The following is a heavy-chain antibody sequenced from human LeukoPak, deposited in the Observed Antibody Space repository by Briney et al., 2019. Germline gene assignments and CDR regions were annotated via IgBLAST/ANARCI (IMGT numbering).Heavy chain of an antibody. J-gene: IGHJ6*02. CDR3: ARGHCSSTSCYYYYGMDV. D-gene: IGHD2-2*01. CDR1: GGSFSGYY. Sequence: SETLSLTCAVYGGSFSGYYWSWIRQPPGKGLEWIGEINHSGSTNYNPSLKSRVTISVDTSKNQSSLKLSSVTAADTAVYYCARGHCSSTSCYYYYGMDVWGQGTTVTVSS. V-gene: IGHV4-34*01. CDR2: INHSGST.